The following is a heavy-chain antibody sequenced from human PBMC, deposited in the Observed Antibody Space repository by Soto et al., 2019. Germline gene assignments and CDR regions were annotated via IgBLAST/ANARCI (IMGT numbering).Heavy chain of an antibody. CDR3: ALVVPVAIASDGGGGMDV. V-gene: IGHV4-34*01. CDR2: INHSGST. Sequence: KPSETLSLTCAVYGGSFSGYYWSWIRQPPGKGLEWIGEINHSGSTNYNPSLKSRVTISVDTSKKQFSLKLSSVTAADTAVYYCALVVPVAIASDGGGGMDVWGQGTTVTVSS. D-gene: IGHD2-2*01. J-gene: IGHJ6*02. CDR1: GGSFSGYY.